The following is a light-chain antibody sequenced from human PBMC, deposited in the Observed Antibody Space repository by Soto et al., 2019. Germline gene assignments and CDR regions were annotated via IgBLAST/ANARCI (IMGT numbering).Light chain of an antibody. CDR1: QSVSSN. CDR2: GAS. Sequence: EVVMTQSPATLSVSPGERATLSCRASQSVSSNFAWYQQKPGQAPSLLIYGASTRATGISDRFSGSGSGTEFTLTISSRKSEDVAVYYCQQYNNWPLTLGGGTKVVI. J-gene: IGKJ4*01. CDR3: QQYNNWPLT. V-gene: IGKV3-15*01.